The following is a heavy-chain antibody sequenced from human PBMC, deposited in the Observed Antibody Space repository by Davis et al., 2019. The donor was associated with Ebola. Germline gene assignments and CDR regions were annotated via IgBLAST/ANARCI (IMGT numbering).Heavy chain of an antibody. Sequence: SVNVSFKASGGTFSSYTISWVRQAPGQGLEWMGRIIPILGIANYAQKFQGRVTITADKSTSTAYMELSSLRSEDTAVYYCASTGDTAMANYWYFDLWGRGTLVTVSS. V-gene: IGHV1-69*02. CDR2: IIPILGIA. CDR3: ASTGDTAMANYWYFDL. CDR1: GGTFSSYT. J-gene: IGHJ2*01. D-gene: IGHD5-18*01.